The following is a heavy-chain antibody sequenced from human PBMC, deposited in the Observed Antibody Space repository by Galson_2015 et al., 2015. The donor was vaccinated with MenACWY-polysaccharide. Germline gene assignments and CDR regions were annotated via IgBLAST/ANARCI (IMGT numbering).Heavy chain of an antibody. J-gene: IGHJ4*02. CDR1: GFTFSSYA. CDR2: ISYDGSTI. CDR3: ESDYCSRTSCYEGVDY. D-gene: IGHD2-2*01. Sequence: SLRLSCAASGFTFSSYAMHWVRQAPGKGLEWVAVISYDGSTIYYADSVKGRFTISRDNSKNTVYLHMNSLRVEDSAVYYCESDYCSRTSCYEGVDYWGQGTLVTVSS. V-gene: IGHV3-30*04.